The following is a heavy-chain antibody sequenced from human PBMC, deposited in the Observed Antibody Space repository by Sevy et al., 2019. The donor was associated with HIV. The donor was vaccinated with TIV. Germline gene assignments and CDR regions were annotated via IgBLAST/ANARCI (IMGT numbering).Heavy chain of an antibody. D-gene: IGHD5-12*01. Sequence: GGSLRLSCAASGFTVSSNTMNWVRQAPGKGLEWVSSISSSTSYIYYADSVKGRFTLSRDNAKNSLYLKMNSLRVEDTAVYYCARDVASTMGYYYGMDVWGQGTTVTVSS. CDR2: ISSSTSYI. J-gene: IGHJ6*02. CDR1: GFTVSSNT. V-gene: IGHV3-21*01. CDR3: ARDVASTMGYYYGMDV.